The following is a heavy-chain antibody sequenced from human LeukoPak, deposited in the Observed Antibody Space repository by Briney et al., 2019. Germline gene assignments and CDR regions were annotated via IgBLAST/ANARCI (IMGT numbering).Heavy chain of an antibody. D-gene: IGHD2-8*01. V-gene: IGHV5-51*01. Sequence: GESLKISCKGSGYSFTSYWIGWGRQRPGKGLEWMGIIYPGDSDTRYSPSFQGQVTISADKSISNAYLQWSSLKASDTDMYYCARHLGARQVDGDFDYWGQGTLVNVSS. CDR3: ARHLGARQVDGDFDY. J-gene: IGHJ4*02. CDR2: IYPGDSDT. CDR1: GYSFTSYW.